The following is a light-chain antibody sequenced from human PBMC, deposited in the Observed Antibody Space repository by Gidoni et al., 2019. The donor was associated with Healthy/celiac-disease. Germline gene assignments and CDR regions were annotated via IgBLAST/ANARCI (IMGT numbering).Light chain of an antibody. CDR3: SSYTSSSTVV. Sequence: QSALTQPASVSGSPGQSITISCTGTSSDVGGYNYVSWYQQHPGKATKLMIYEVSNRPSGVSNRFSGSKSGNTASLTISGLQAEDEADYYCSSYTSSSTVVFGGGTKLTVL. V-gene: IGLV2-14*01. J-gene: IGLJ2*01. CDR2: EVS. CDR1: SSDVGGYNY.